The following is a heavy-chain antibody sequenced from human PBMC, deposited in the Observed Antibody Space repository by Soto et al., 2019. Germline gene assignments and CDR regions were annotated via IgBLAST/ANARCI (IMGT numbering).Heavy chain of an antibody. CDR2: ISGSGGST. J-gene: IGHJ4*02. CDR3: AKSLGSAVPADKRYLDY. CDR1: GFTFSSYW. D-gene: IGHD2-2*01. Sequence: GSLRLSCAASGFTFSSYWMHWVRQAPGKGLVWVSAISGSGGSTYYADSVKGRFTISRDKPKNTLYLQMNSLRAEDTAVYYCAKSLGSAVPADKRYLDYWGQGTLVTVSS. V-gene: IGHV3-23*01.